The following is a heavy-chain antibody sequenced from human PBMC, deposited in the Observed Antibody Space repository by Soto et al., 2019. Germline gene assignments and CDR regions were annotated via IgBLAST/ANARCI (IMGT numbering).Heavy chain of an antibody. CDR2: IYPKDSDL. CDR1: PSNFNDFW. CDR3: ARIPGLYTGTYHGLDP. J-gene: IGHJ5*02. D-gene: IGHD1-26*01. Sequence: WESLKISCNGSPSNFNDFWIAWVRQVPGKGLEWMGIIYPKDSDLRYSPSFQGQVTISADLSISTVYLQWTSLKASDTATYYCARIPGLYTGTYHGLDPWGQGTLVTVYS. V-gene: IGHV5-51*01.